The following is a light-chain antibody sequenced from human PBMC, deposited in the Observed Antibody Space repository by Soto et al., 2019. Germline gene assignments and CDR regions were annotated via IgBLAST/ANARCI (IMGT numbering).Light chain of an antibody. V-gene: IGKV1-5*01. Sequence: DIQMTQSPSTRSSSLGDRVTITWRASQSIRSWLAWYQQKSGKAPKLLVYDASSLESGVPSRFSGIESGTEFTLAINSLQTDDFATYYCQQYNSYSTWTFGQGTKVDIK. CDR1: QSIRSW. CDR2: DAS. CDR3: QQYNSYSTWT. J-gene: IGKJ1*01.